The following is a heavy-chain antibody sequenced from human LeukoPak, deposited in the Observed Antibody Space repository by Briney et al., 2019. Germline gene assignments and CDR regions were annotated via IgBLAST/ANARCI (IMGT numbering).Heavy chain of an antibody. V-gene: IGHV1-2*02. CDR2: INPRNGGT. J-gene: IGHJ5*02. CDR1: GFTFTDFY. D-gene: IGHD3-22*01. Sequence: ASVKVSCKASGFTFTDFYIYWVRQAPGQGLEWMGWINPRNGGTYFAQKFQGRVTITRDTSITTAYLELSSLRSDDTAVYYCARDTGDGYDNWFDPWGQGTLVTVSS. CDR3: ARDTGDGYDNWFDP.